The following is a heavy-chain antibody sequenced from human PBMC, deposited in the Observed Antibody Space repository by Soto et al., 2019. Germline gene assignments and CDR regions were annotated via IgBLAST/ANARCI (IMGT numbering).Heavy chain of an antibody. CDR1: GYTFTSYG. CDR3: ARVSGSWTSGWFDP. CDR2: ISAYNGNT. V-gene: IGHV1-18*01. Sequence: QVQLVQSGAEVKKPGASVKVSCKASGYTFTSYGISWVRQAPGQGLERMGWISAYNGNTNYAQKIQGRVTMTTDTSTSTAYMELRSLRSDDTAVNYCARVSGSWTSGWFDPWGQGTLVTVSS. D-gene: IGHD1-26*01. J-gene: IGHJ5*02.